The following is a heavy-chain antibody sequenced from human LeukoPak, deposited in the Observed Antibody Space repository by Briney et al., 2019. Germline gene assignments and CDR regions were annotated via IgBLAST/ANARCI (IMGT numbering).Heavy chain of an antibody. D-gene: IGHD5-18*01. CDR2: ISYDGSNK. CDR1: GFTFSSYA. CDR3: AREGIQLWFGGVGDWFDP. Sequence: GGCLRLSCAASGFTFSSYAMHWVRQAPGKGLEWVAIISYDGSNKYYADSVKGRFTISRDNSKNTLYLQMNSLRAEDTAVYYCAREGIQLWFGGVGDWFDPWGQGTLVTVSS. J-gene: IGHJ5*02. V-gene: IGHV3-30-3*01.